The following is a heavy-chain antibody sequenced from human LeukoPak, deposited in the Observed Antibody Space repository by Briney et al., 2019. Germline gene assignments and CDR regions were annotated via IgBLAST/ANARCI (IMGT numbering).Heavy chain of an antibody. J-gene: IGHJ4*02. CDR2: IRYDGSNK. D-gene: IGHD1-26*01. CDR3: AKDSVGVKGGFDY. CDR1: GFTFSSYG. Sequence: TGGSLRLSCAASGFTFSSYGMHWVRQAPGKGLEWVAFIRYDGSNKYYADSVKGRFTISRDNSKNTLYLQMNSLRAEDTAVYYCAKDSVGVKGGFDYWGQGTLVTVSS. V-gene: IGHV3-30*02.